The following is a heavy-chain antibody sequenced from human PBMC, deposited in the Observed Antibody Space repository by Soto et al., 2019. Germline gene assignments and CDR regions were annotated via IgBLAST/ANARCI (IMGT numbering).Heavy chain of an antibody. V-gene: IGHV4-59*01. J-gene: IGHJ4*02. CDR3: ARGTYSNSGDNDY. Sequence: PSETLSLTCTVSGGSISRYSWSWIRQPPGKGLEWIGYIYYSGSTNYNPSLKSRVTISVDTSKNQFSLKLSSVTAADTAVYYWARGTYSNSGDNDYWGQGTLVTVSS. CDR1: GGSISRYS. CDR2: IYYSGST. D-gene: IGHD4-4*01.